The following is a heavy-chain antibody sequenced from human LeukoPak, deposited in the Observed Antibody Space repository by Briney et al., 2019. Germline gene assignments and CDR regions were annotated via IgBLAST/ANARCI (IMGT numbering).Heavy chain of an antibody. Sequence: GGSLRLSCAASGFTFSRSAMHWVRQASGKGLEWVGHIKSKPNNYATEYAASVKGRFTISRDDSKSTSTLQMRSLKTEDTAIYYCAKRQEVIKYVPPNYYYYYYMDVWGKGTTVTVSS. CDR1: GFTFSRSA. J-gene: IGHJ6*03. CDR3: AKRQEVIKYVPPNYYYYYYMDV. CDR2: IKSKPNNYAT. V-gene: IGHV3-73*01. D-gene: IGHD3-22*01.